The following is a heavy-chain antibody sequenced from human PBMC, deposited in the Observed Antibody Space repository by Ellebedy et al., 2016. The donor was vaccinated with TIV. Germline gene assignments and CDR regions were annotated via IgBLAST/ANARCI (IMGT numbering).Heavy chain of an antibody. Sequence: SETLSLTXAVYGGSFSGYYWSWIRQPPGKGLEWIGEINHSGSTNYNPSLKSRVTISVDTSKNQFSLKLSSVTAADTAVYYCARAYYEILTGPKDPKFDPWGQGTLVTVSS. J-gene: IGHJ5*02. CDR3: ARAYYEILTGPKDPKFDP. V-gene: IGHV4-34*01. CDR1: GGSFSGYY. CDR2: INHSGST. D-gene: IGHD3-9*01.